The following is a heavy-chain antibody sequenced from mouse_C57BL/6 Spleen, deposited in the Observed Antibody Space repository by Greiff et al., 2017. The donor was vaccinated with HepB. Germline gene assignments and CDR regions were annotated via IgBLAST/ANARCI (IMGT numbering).Heavy chain of an antibody. D-gene: IGHD2-3*01. Sequence: EVKLQQSGPELVKPGASVKISCKASGYTFTDYYMNWVKQSHGKSLEWIGDINPNNGGTSYNQKFKGKATLTVDKSSSTAYMELRSLTSEDSAVYYCARSDDPPYAMDYWGQGTSVTVSS. J-gene: IGHJ4*01. V-gene: IGHV1-26*01. CDR3: ARSDDPPYAMDY. CDR2: INPNNGGT. CDR1: GYTFTDYY.